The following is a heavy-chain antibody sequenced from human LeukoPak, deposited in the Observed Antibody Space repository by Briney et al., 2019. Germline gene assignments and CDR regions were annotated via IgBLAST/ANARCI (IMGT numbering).Heavy chain of an antibody. Sequence: PGGSLRLSCAASGFTFSSYAMSWVRQAPGKGLEWVSAISGSGGSTYYADSVKGRFTISRDNSKNTLYLQMNSLRAEDTAVYYCAKGRSVIPAAIGWFDPWGQGTLVTVSS. D-gene: IGHD2-2*01. J-gene: IGHJ5*02. CDR3: AKGRSVIPAAIGWFDP. CDR2: ISGSGGST. CDR1: GFTFSSYA. V-gene: IGHV3-23*01.